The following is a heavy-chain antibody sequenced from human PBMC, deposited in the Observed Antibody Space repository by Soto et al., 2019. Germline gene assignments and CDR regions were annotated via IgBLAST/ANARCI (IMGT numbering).Heavy chain of an antibody. CDR1: GFSLSTTGVG. Sequence: QITLKESGPTLVKPTQTLTLTCTFSGFSLSTTGVGVGWIRQPPGKALDWLALIYWDDDKRYSPSLKSRLTITKNTSKNQVVLTLTNMDPIDTAXXXXXXXXXXXXXGDYWGQGTLVTVSS. V-gene: IGHV2-5*02. CDR3: XXXXXXXXXGDY. J-gene: IGHJ4*02. CDR2: IYWDDDK.